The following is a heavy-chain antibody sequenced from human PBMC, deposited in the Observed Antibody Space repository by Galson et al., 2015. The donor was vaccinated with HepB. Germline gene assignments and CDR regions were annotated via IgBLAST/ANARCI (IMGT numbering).Heavy chain of an antibody. Sequence: SVTVSCKASGGTFSSYAISWVRQAPGQGFEWMGGIIPIFGTANYAQKFQGRVTITADKSTSTAYMELSSLRSEDTAVYYCASGRRDILTGYFRHWGQGTLVTVSS. CDR2: IIPIFGTA. CDR3: ASGRRDILTGYFRH. D-gene: IGHD3-9*01. V-gene: IGHV1-69*06. CDR1: GGTFSSYA. J-gene: IGHJ4*02.